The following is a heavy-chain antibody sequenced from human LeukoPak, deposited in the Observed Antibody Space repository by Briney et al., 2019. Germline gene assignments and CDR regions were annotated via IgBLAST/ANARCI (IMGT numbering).Heavy chain of an antibody. V-gene: IGHV4-30-4*01. CDR3: ARSWAYYYDSSGYYPFDY. CDR2: IYYSGST. D-gene: IGHD3-22*01. J-gene: IGHJ4*02. Sequence: SETLSLTCTVSGASISSGDYLWSWIRQPPGMGLEWIGNIYYSGSTNYNASLKSRVTISIDTSKNQFSLNLSSVTAADTAVFYCARSWAYYYDSSGYYPFDYWGQGTLVTVSS. CDR1: GASISSGDYL.